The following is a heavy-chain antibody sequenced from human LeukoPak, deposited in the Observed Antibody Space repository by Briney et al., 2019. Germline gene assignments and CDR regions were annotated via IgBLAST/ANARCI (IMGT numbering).Heavy chain of an antibody. CDR3: ARFNDDFWSGYLDY. D-gene: IGHD3-3*01. CDR2: IYYSGST. V-gene: IGHV4-59*01. Sequence: SETLSLTCSVSGDSISRYYWSWIRQPPGKGLEWIGYIYYSGSTNYNPSLKSRVTISVDTSKNQFSLKLSSVTAADTAVYYCARFNDDFWSGYLDYWGQGTLVTVSS. CDR1: GDSISRYY. J-gene: IGHJ4*02.